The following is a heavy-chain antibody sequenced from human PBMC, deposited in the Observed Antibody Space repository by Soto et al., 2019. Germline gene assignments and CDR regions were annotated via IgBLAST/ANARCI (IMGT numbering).Heavy chain of an antibody. CDR3: VREKFGDDFNF. J-gene: IGHJ4*02. Sequence: QVQLVESGGGVVQPGRSLRLSCAASGFTFTNYAMHWVRQAPGKETEWVAIIWSDGSNKYYTDSVKGRFTIPRDNCKNTLYLQITSLRAEDPPMYYCVREKFGDDFNFWGQGTLVTVSS. CDR1: GFTFTNYA. CDR2: IWSDGSNK. D-gene: IGHD2-21*02. V-gene: IGHV3-33*01.